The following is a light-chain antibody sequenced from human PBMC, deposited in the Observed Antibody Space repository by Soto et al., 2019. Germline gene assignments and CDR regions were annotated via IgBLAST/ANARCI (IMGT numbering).Light chain of an antibody. CDR3: SSFTSTNALV. CDR2: EVS. V-gene: IGLV2-14*01. Sequence: SALTQPASVSGSPGQSITISCTGSRLDIDAYDFVSWYQQHPGKAPRLIIYEVSNRPSGISNRFSGSKSGITASLTISGLRAEDEADYYCSSFTSTNALVFGAGTKLTVL. J-gene: IGLJ3*02. CDR1: RLDIDAYDF.